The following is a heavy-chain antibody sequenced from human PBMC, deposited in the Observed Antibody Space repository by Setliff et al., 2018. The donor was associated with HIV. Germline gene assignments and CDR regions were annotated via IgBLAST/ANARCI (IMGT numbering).Heavy chain of an antibody. V-gene: IGHV1-69*05. CDR2: IIPIFGTA. CDR3: ARDRARAHWFDP. D-gene: IGHD3-10*01. J-gene: IGHJ5*02. CDR1: GGTFSSYA. Sequence: SVKVSCKASGGTFSSYAISWVRQAPGQGLEWMGGIIPIFGTANYAQKFQGRVTMTTDTSTSTAYMELRSLRSDDTAVYYCARDRARAHWFDPWGQGTLVTVSS.